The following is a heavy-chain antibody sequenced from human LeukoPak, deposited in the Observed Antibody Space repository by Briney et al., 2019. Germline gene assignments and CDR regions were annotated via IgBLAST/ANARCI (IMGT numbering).Heavy chain of an antibody. CDR2: SRNKVNSYTR. V-gene: IGHV3-72*01. Sequence: GGSLRLSCAASGFTVSDYHMDWVRQAPGKGLEWVGRSRNKVNSYTREYAASVRGRFTTSRDDSKNSLYLEMNSLKTEDTAVYYCVRGRSGAFDYWGQGTLVTVSS. CDR1: GFTVSDYH. CDR3: VRGRSGAFDY. J-gene: IGHJ4*02. D-gene: IGHD7-27*01.